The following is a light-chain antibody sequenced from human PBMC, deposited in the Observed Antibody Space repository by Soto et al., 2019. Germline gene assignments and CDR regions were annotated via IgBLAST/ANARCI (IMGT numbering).Light chain of an antibody. J-gene: IGKJ4*01. CDR3: QQYGSSLLT. CDR1: QSVSSSY. V-gene: IGKV3-20*01. CDR2: GAS. Sequence: EIVLTQSPGTLSLSPGERATLSCRASQSVSSSYLAWYQQKPGQAPRLLIYGASSRATGIPDRFSGSVSGTDFTLTISRLEPEDFAVYYCQQYGSSLLTLGGGTKVEIK.